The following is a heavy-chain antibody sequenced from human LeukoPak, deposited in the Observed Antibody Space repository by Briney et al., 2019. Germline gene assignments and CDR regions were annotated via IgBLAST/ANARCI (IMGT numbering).Heavy chain of an antibody. D-gene: IGHD2-2*01. CDR2: ISSSGTTI. J-gene: IGHJ4*02. CDR3: ARIYCSSTSCLIDY. V-gene: IGHV3-48*03. Sequence: GPLRLSCAAPGFPFSSYEMNGVRQAPGKGLEWVSYISSSGTTIYYADSVKGRFTISRDNANTSLYLQMNSLRAEDTAVYYCARIYCSSTSCLIDYWGQGTLVTVSS. CDR1: GFPFSSYE.